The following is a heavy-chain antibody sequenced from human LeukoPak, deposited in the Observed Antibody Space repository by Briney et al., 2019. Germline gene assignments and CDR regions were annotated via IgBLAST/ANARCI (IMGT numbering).Heavy chain of an antibody. CDR2: IRYDGNNE. V-gene: IGHV3-30*02. D-gene: IGHD4-17*01. J-gene: IGHJ4*02. CDR3: TRGSYGDYEY. CDR1: GFTFRTYG. Sequence: PGGSLRLSCATSGFTFRTYGIHWVRQAPGKGLEWVSFIRYDGNNEYYAASVKGRFTISRDNAQNSLYLQMNSLRAEDTAVYYCTRGSYGDYEYWGQGTLVTVSS.